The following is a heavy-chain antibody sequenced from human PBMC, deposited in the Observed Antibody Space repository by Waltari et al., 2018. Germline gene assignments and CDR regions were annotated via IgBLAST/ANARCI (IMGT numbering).Heavy chain of an antibody. D-gene: IGHD6-13*01. Sequence: QVRLQESGPGLVKPSGTLSLTCTVSDGSVSPTNWWSWVRQPPGKGLQWIAEVYPTGSTYFNPSLGSRVTIALDKSKNQVCRNLTSVTVADTAVYYCARALAPSGNEAFDIWGQGTLVTVSS. J-gene: IGHJ3*02. CDR3: ARALAPSGNEAFDI. CDR1: DGSVSPTNW. CDR2: VYPTGST. V-gene: IGHV4-4*02.